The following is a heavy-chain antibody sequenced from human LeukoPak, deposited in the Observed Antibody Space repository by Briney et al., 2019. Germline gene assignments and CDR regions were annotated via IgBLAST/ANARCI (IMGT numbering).Heavy chain of an antibody. CDR3: ARGGGNGGGWVGHFYYMDV. Sequence: SETLSLTCTVSGASISGSGYYWGWIRQPPGKGLEWIGSIYSSGSTYYNASLQSRVTISVDTSKNQCSLKLSSVTAADTAVYYCARGGGNGGGWVGHFYYMDVWGKGTTVTVSS. V-gene: IGHV4-39*07. D-gene: IGHD4-23*01. CDR2: IYSSGST. CDR1: GASISGSGYY. J-gene: IGHJ6*03.